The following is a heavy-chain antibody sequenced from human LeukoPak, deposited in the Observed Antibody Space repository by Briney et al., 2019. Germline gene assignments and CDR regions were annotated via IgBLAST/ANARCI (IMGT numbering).Heavy chain of an antibody. V-gene: IGHV3-23*01. J-gene: IGHJ3*02. Sequence: PGGSLRLSCAASGFTFSSYAMSWVRQAPGKGLEWVSAISGSGGSTYYADSVKGRFTISRDNSKNTLYLQVNSLRAEDTAVYYCAKEGGRIVPALTRGRGAFDIWGQGTMVTVSS. CDR1: GFTFSSYA. CDR3: AKEGGRIVPALTRGRGAFDI. CDR2: ISGSGGST. D-gene: IGHD2-2*01.